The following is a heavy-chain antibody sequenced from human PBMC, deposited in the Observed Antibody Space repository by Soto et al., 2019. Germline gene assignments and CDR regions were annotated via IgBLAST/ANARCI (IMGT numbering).Heavy chain of an antibody. CDR3: AREGTVVVTATRSDAFDI. Sequence: QVQLVESGGGVVQPGRSLRLSCAASGFTFSSYAMHWVRQAPGKGLEWVAVISYDGSNKYYADSVKGRFTISRDNSKNTLYLQMNRLRAEDTAVYYCAREGTVVVTATRSDAFDIWGQGTMVTVSS. CDR2: ISYDGSNK. V-gene: IGHV3-30-3*01. D-gene: IGHD2-21*02. J-gene: IGHJ3*02. CDR1: GFTFSSYA.